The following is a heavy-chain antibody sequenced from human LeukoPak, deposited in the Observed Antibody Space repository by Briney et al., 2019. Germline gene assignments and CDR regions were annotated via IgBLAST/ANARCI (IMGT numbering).Heavy chain of an antibody. CDR3: ARSTLPSPQFDY. D-gene: IGHD2/OR15-2a*01. CDR1: GFTFSSYN. CDR2: ISSSSSYI. J-gene: IGHJ4*02. V-gene: IGHV3-21*01. Sequence: GGSLRLSCAASGFTFSSYNMNWVRQAPGKGLEWVSSISSSSSYIYYAGSVKGRFTISRDDAKNSLYLQMNSLRAEDTAVYYCARSTLPSPQFDYWGQGTLVTVSS.